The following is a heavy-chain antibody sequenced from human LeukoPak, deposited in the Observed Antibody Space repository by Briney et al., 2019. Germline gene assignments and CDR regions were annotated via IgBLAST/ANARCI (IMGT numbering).Heavy chain of an antibody. CDR1: GFTFSSYG. V-gene: IGHV3-30*02. J-gene: IGHJ4*02. Sequence: PGGSLRLSCAASGFTFSSYGMHWVRQAPGKGLEWVAFIRYDGSNKYYADSVEGRFTISRDNSKNTLYLQMNSLRAEDTAVYYCAKPAPIFGVVTGRVYWGQGTLVTVSS. CDR3: AKPAPIFGVVTGRVY. D-gene: IGHD3-3*01. CDR2: IRYDGSNK.